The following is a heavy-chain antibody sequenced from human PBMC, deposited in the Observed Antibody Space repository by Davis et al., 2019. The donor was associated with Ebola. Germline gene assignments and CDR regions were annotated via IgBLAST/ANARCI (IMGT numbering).Heavy chain of an antibody. CDR2: IIPIFGTA. Sequence: SVKVSCKASGGTFISYAISWVRQAPGQGLEWMGGIIPIFGTANYAQKFQGRVTITADKSTSTAYMELSSLRSEDTAVYYCAVSSMSKVSYYYYGMDVWGQGTTVTVSS. D-gene: IGHD1-14*01. CDR1: GGTFISYA. V-gene: IGHV1-69*06. CDR3: AVSSMSKVSYYYYGMDV. J-gene: IGHJ6*02.